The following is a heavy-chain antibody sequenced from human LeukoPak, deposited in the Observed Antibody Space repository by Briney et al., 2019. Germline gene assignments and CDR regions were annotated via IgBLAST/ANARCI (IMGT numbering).Heavy chain of an antibody. Sequence: SETLSLTCTVSGGSISNYYWSWIRQPPGKGLEWIGYIYYSGSTNYNPSLKSRVTISVDTSKNQFLLKLGSVTAADTAVYYCAAGSSGYTDAFDIWGQGTMVTVSS. CDR3: AAGSSGYTDAFDI. V-gene: IGHV4-59*01. CDR2: IYYSGST. D-gene: IGHD3-22*01. CDR1: GGSISNYY. J-gene: IGHJ3*02.